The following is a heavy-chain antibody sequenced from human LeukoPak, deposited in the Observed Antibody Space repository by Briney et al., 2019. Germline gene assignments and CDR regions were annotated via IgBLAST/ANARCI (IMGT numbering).Heavy chain of an antibody. CDR1: GFMFSSNW. V-gene: IGHV3-30*03. D-gene: IGHD3-10*01. CDR2: TSSDLNVK. Sequence: GGSLRLSCAASGFMFSSNWMSWVRLAPGKGLEWVAVTSSDLNVKLYADSVKGRFTISRDNSRSTLYLQMNSLRPEDTAIYYCAREGYYGSGSPPSLYFDYWGQGTLVTVSS. CDR3: AREGYYGSGSPPSLYFDY. J-gene: IGHJ4*02.